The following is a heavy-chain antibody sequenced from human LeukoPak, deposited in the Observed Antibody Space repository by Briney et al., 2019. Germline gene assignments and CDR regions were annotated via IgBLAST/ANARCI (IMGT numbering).Heavy chain of an antibody. CDR1: GFTFSSYD. J-gene: IGHJ1*01. CDR3: AKDDDWGRYKH. Sequence: QSGGSLRLSCAASGFTFSSYDMNWVRQAPGKGLEWVSGISGSGGSTYSVDSVKGRFTVSRDNSKNTQSLQMNSLRAEDTAVYYCAKDDDWGRYKHWGQGTLVTVSS. D-gene: IGHD3-16*01. CDR2: ISGSGGST. V-gene: IGHV3-23*01.